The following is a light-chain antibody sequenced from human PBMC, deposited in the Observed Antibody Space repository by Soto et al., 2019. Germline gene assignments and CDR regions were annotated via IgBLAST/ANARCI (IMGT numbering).Light chain of an antibody. J-gene: IGKJ5*01. V-gene: IGKV1-13*02. CDR2: KAS. Sequence: AIQLTQSPSSVSASVGDRITITCRASQDIHTFLAWYQQKPGKAPQLLIYKASTLQSGVPSRFSGSGSGTDFTLTIISLQPEDFATYSCQQFYIFPVTFGQGTRLEIK. CDR1: QDIHTF. CDR3: QQFYIFPVT.